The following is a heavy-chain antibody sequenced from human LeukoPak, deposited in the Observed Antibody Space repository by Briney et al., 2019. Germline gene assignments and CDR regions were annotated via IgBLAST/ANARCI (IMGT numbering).Heavy chain of an antibody. J-gene: IGHJ4*02. Sequence: GGSLRLSCAASGFTFSSYGMHWVRQAPGKGLEWVAVIWYDGSNKYYADSVKGRFTISRDNSKNKLYLQMNSLRAEDTAVYYCARGSAVAAAFDYWGQGTLVTVSS. D-gene: IGHD6-19*01. V-gene: IGHV3-33*01. CDR3: ARGSAVAAAFDY. CDR2: IWYDGSNK. CDR1: GFTFSSYG.